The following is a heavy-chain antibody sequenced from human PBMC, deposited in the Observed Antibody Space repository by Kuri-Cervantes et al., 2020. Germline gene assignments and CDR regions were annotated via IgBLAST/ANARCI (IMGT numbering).Heavy chain of an antibody. V-gene: IGHV4-59*12. CDR1: GGSISGYY. D-gene: IGHD3-16*01. Sequence: GSLRLSCTVSGGSISGYYWSWIRQPPGKGLEWIGYIYYSGSTNYNLSLKSRVTISVDTPKNQFSPKLNSVTAADTAVYYCARGKMIAFGGRYHFYGMDVWGQGTTVTVSS. CDR3: ARGKMIAFGGRYHFYGMDV. J-gene: IGHJ6*02. CDR2: IYYSGST.